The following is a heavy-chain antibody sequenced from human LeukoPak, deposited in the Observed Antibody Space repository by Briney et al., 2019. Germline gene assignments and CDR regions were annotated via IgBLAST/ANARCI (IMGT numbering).Heavy chain of an antibody. CDR3: ARDVPAGWGVGAMYFDY. CDR2: ISSGSSYI. D-gene: IGHD1-26*01. CDR1: GFTFSSYS. J-gene: IGHJ4*02. V-gene: IGHV3-21*01. Sequence: GGSLRLSCTASGFTFSSYSMNWVRQAPGKGLEWVSSISSGSSYIYYADSLKGRFIISRDNAKNSLYLQMNSLRAEDTAVYYCARDVPAGWGVGAMYFDYWGQGTLVTVSS.